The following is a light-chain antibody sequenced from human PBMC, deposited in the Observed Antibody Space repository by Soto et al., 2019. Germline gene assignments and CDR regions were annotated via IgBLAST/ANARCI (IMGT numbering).Light chain of an antibody. J-gene: IGLJ3*02. CDR1: SSDVGGYNY. V-gene: IGLV2-14*01. Sequence: QSALTQPASVSGSPGQSITISCTGTSSDVGGYNYVSWYQQHPGKAPKLMIYEVSNRPSEVSNRFSGSKSGNTASLTISGLQAEDEADYYCSSYTASSTRVFGGGTKVTVL. CDR2: EVS. CDR3: SSYTASSTRV.